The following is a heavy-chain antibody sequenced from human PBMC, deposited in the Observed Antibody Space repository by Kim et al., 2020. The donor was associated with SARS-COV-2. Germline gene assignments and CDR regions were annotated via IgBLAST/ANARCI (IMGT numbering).Heavy chain of an antibody. J-gene: IGHJ3*02. V-gene: IGHV1-24*01. CDR1: GYTFSDLS. Sequence: ASVKVSCKVSGYTFSDLSMHWVRQARGKGLEWMGGFDPEEDETIYALKFQGRVTMTEDTFTDTAYMELSSLRSEDTAVYYCATKNPFGWELHGEHTFDIWGQGTLVTVSS. CDR2: FDPEEDET. CDR3: ATKNPFGWELHGEHTFDI. D-gene: IGHD1-26*01.